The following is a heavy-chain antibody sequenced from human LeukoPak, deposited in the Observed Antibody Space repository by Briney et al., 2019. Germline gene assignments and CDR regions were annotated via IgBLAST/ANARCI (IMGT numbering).Heavy chain of an antibody. CDR2: ISSSGSTI. V-gene: IGHV3-48*03. D-gene: IGHD5-24*01. Sequence: GGSLRLSCAASGFTFSSYEMNWVRQAPGKGLEWVSYISSSGSTIYYADSVKGRFTISRDNAKNSLYLQTNSLRAEDTAVYYCARVRRWLQVHWYFDLWGRGTLVTVSS. CDR3: ARVRRWLQVHWYFDL. J-gene: IGHJ2*01. CDR1: GFTFSSYE.